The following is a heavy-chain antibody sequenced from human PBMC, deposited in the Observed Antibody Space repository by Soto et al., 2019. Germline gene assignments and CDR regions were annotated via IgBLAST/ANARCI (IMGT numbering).Heavy chain of an antibody. CDR3: ARSGGSCYCVDY. J-gene: IGHJ4*02. Sequence: QVQLQESGPGLVKPSQTLSLTCTVSGGSISSGGYYWSWIRQDPGKGLEWIGYVYYSGSTYYNPSLKSRVTISVDTSKNQFSLKLSSVTAADTAVYYCARSGGSCYCVDYWGQGTLVTVSS. CDR1: GGSISSGGYY. D-gene: IGHD2-15*01. V-gene: IGHV4-31*03. CDR2: VYYSGST.